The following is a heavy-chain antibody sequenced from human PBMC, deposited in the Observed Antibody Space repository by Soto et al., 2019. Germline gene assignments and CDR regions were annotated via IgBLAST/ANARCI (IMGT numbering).Heavy chain of an antibody. CDR2: IIPIFGTA. J-gene: IGHJ6*02. Sequence: SVKVSCKASGGTFSSYAISWVRQAPGQGLEWMGGIIPIFGTANYAQKFQGRVTITADESTSTAYMELSRLRSDDTAVYYCARDRYCSSTSCLLWSYYYGMDVWGQGTTVTVSS. V-gene: IGHV1-69*13. CDR3: ARDRYCSSTSCLLWSYYYGMDV. CDR1: GGTFSSYA. D-gene: IGHD2-2*01.